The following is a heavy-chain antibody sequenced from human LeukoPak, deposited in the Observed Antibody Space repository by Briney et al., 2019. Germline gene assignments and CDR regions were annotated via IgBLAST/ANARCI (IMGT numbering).Heavy chain of an antibody. CDR3: ATVGSGATVLDSFDY. CDR1: GLTFTTSA. Sequence: SRGSLRLSCAATGLTFTTSAMNWVRQAPGKGLEWVSIIASGGGHPYCGDSVKGRFTISRDNANNLLSLQMDSLRVEDTAVYYCATVGSGATVLDSFDYWGQGTLVTVYS. D-gene: IGHD4-17*01. V-gene: IGHV3-21*06. CDR2: IASGGGHP. J-gene: IGHJ4*02.